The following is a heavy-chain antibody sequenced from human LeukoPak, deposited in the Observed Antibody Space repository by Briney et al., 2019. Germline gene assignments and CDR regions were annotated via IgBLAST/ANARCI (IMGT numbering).Heavy chain of an antibody. CDR3: ARVGDSSGWYYYYYYYGMDV. V-gene: IGHV3-21*04. Sequence: GGSLRLSCAASGFTFSSYSMNWVRQAPGKGLEWVSSISSSSSHIYYADSVKGRFTISRDNAKNSLYLQMNSLRAEDTAVYYCARVGDSSGWYYYYYYYGMDVWGQGTTVTVSS. D-gene: IGHD6-19*01. CDR2: ISSSSSHI. J-gene: IGHJ6*02. CDR1: GFTFSSYS.